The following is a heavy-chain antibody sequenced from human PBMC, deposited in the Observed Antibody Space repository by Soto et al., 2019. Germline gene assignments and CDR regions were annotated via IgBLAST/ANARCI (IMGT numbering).Heavy chain of an antibody. J-gene: IGHJ6*02. CDR2: IIPIFGTA. Sequence: SVKVSCKASGGTFSSYAISWVRQAPGQGLEWMGGIIPIFGTANYAQKFQGRVTITADESTSTAYMELSSLRSEDTAVYYCAREGIAMVDYYCYGMDVWGQGTTVTVSS. CDR1: GGTFSSYA. V-gene: IGHV1-69*13. D-gene: IGHD3-10*01. CDR3: AREGIAMVDYYCYGMDV.